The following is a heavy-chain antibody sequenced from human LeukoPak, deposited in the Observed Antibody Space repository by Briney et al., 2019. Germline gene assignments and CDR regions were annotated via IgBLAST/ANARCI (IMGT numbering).Heavy chain of an antibody. J-gene: IGHJ4*02. Sequence: PGGSLRLSCAASGFTFSSYAMSWVRQAPGKGLDWVSAISGSGGSTYYADSVKGRFTISRDNSKNTLYLQMNSLRAEDTAVYYCAKGGLRQQLVWARIYYFDYWGQGTLVTVSS. CDR3: AKGGLRQQLVWARIYYFDY. D-gene: IGHD6-13*01. CDR2: ISGSGGST. CDR1: GFTFSSYA. V-gene: IGHV3-23*01.